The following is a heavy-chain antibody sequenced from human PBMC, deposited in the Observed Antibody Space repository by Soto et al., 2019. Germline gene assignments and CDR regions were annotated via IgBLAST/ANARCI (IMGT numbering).Heavy chain of an antibody. Sequence: QVQLRESGPGLVMPSETLSLTCTVSGGSITGYYWSWIRQPPGKGLAWIGYIYDSGTTTYNAALKSRVTISADTSNNQFSLNLRSVTAADTAVYYCARRNYGEKGYFFDFWGQGLLVTVSS. CDR1: GGSITGYY. J-gene: IGHJ4*02. CDR3: ARRNYGEKGYFFDF. D-gene: IGHD4-17*01. CDR2: IYDSGTT. V-gene: IGHV4-59*08.